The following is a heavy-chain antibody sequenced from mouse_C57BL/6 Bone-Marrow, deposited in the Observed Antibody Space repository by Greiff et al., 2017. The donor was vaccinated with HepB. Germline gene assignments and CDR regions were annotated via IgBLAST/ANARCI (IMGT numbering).Heavy chain of an antibody. V-gene: IGHV14-4*01. CDR2: IDPENGDT. Sequence: EVQLQQSGAELVRPGASVKLSCTASGFNIKDDYMHWVKQRPEQGLEWIGWIDPENGDTEYASKFQGKATITADTSSNKAYMQLISLTSEDTAVYYYTSSSYDYFDYWGQVTTLTVSS. CDR3: TSSSYDYFDY. CDR1: GFNIKDDY. J-gene: IGHJ2*01. D-gene: IGHD1-1*01.